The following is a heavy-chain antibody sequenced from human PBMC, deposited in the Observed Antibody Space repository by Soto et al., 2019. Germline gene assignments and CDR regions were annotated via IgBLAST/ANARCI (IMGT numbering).Heavy chain of an antibody. CDR3: AREGAHSTGWYDYFAQ. CDR1: GYTFISYS. V-gene: IGHV1-18*04. Sequence: QVQLVQSGGEVKKPGASVNISCKATGYTFISYSITWVRQAPGQGLEWMGWSSTYNGNTKYAQSLQGRVTLTRDTSTNTAFMEIRGLSSDDTAIYYCAREGAHSTGWYDYFAQWGQGTLVDVSS. CDR2: SSTYNGNT. D-gene: IGHD6-13*01. J-gene: IGHJ4*02.